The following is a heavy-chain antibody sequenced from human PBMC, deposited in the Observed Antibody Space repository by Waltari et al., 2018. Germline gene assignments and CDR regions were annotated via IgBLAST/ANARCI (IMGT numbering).Heavy chain of an antibody. J-gene: IGHJ5*02. V-gene: IGHV4-34*01. CDR1: GGSFSGYY. CDR2: INHSGST. D-gene: IGHD6-13*01. Sequence: QVQLQQWGAGLLKPSETLSLTCAVYGGSFSGYYWSWIRPPPGKGLEWIGEINHSGSTNYNPSLKSRVTISVDTSKNQFSLKLSSVTAADTAVYYCARGRAAAGRRWFDPWGQGTLVTVSS. CDR3: ARGRAAAGRRWFDP.